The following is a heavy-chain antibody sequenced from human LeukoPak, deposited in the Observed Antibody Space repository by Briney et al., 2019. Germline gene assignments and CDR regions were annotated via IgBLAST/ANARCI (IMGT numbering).Heavy chain of an antibody. CDR1: GGSVSGHY. J-gene: IGHJ4*02. CDR2: VFASGST. Sequence: SETLSLTCSVSGGSVSGHYWSWIRQTPERGLEWLGFVFASGSTNYNPFFKSRVTMSADMSRNQFYLGLQSVSAAGTGVYFCARHQHYGDYDYFDFWGQGTLVTVSS. D-gene: IGHD4-17*01. V-gene: IGHV4-59*08. CDR3: ARHQHYGDYDYFDF.